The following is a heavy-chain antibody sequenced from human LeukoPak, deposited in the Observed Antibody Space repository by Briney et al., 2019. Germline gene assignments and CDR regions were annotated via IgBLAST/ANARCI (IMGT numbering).Heavy chain of an antibody. J-gene: IGHJ4*02. Sequence: SETLSLTCIVSGGSISSYYWSWIRQPPGKGLEWIGEINHSGSTNYNPSLKSRVTISVDTSKNQFSLKLSSVTAADTAVYYCARLPSGYWGQGTLVTVSS. D-gene: IGHD3-3*01. CDR3: ARLPSGY. V-gene: IGHV4-34*01. CDR1: GGSISSYY. CDR2: INHSGST.